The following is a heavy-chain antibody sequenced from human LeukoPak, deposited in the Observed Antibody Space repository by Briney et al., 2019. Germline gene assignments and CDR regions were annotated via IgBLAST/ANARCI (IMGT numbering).Heavy chain of an antibody. Sequence: SGGSLRLSCVVSGFTFSSYAMSWVRQAPGKGLEWVSGISGSGDSTYYADSVKGRYTISRDNSKNTLYLQMNSLRAEDTAVYYCARRSGIAVAGAFDYWGQGTLVTVSS. J-gene: IGHJ4*02. CDR3: ARRSGIAVAGAFDY. CDR1: GFTFSSYA. CDR2: ISGSGDST. V-gene: IGHV3-23*01. D-gene: IGHD6-19*01.